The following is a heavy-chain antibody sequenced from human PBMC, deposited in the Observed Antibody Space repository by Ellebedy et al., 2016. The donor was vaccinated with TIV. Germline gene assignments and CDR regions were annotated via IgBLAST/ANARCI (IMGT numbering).Heavy chain of an antibody. J-gene: IGHJ3*02. CDR3: AKGAHGTWYHFDI. D-gene: IGHD6-13*01. Sequence: GESLKISCAASGFTFSSYWMHWVRQAPGKGLEWVSVIGGNGKDTDYADSVKGRFIISRDNSKNTTYLQMNSLRAEDTAVYYCAKGAHGTWYHFDIWGQGTMVTVSS. V-gene: IGHV3-23*01. CDR2: IGGNGKDT. CDR1: GFTFSSYW.